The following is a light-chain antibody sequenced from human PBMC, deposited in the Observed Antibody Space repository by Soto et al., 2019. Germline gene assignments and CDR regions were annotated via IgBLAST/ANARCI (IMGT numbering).Light chain of an antibody. J-gene: IGKJ2*01. CDR2: GTS. Sequence: VLTQSPGALSLSPGERAALSCRASQSVSRTYLAWYQQKPGQAPRLLIYGTSTRAAGIPDKFSGSGSGTDFTLTISRLEPEDFAVYYCQQYGNSLHTFGQGTKLEIK. CDR1: QSVSRTY. CDR3: QQYGNSLHT. V-gene: IGKV3-20*01.